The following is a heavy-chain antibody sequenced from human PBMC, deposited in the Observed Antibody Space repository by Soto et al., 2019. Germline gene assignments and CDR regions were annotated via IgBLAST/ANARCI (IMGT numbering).Heavy chain of an antibody. CDR1: GGTFSSYA. CDR2: IIPIFGTA. V-gene: IGHV1-69*13. J-gene: IGHJ3*02. D-gene: IGHD5-12*01. Sequence: ASVKVSCKASGGTFSSYAISWVRQAPGQGLEWMGGIIPIFGTANYAQKFQGRVTVTADESTSTAYMELSSLRSEDTAVYYCALRRYGYNHDAFDIWGQGTMVTVSS. CDR3: ALRRYGYNHDAFDI.